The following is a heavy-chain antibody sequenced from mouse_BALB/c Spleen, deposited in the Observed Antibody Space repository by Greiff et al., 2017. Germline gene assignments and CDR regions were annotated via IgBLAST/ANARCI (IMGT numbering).Heavy chain of an antibody. V-gene: IGHV5-6*02. J-gene: IGHJ4*01. D-gene: IGHD2-1*01. CDR1: GFTFSSYG. Sequence: EVKLEESGGDLVKPGGSLKLSCAASGFTFSSYGMSWVRQTPDKRLEWVATISSGGSYTYYPDSVKGRFTISRDNAKNTLYLQMSSLKSEDTAMYYCARQDGNPYAMDYWGQGTSVTVSS. CDR2: ISSGGSYT. CDR3: ARQDGNPYAMDY.